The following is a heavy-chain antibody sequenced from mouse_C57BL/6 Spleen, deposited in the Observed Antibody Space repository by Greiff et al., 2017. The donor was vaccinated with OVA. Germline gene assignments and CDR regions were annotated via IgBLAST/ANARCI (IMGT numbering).Heavy chain of an antibody. J-gene: IGHJ3*01. CDR2: IDPETGGT. CDR1: GYTFTDYE. D-gene: IGHD2-3*01. CDR3: TGYDGYYVPAWFAY. Sequence: QVQLQQSGAELVRPGASVTLSCKASGYTFTDYEMHWVKQTPVHGLEWIGAIDPETGGTAYNQKFKGKAILTADQSSSTAYMELRSLTSEDSAVDYCTGYDGYYVPAWFAYWGQGTRVTVSA. V-gene: IGHV1-15*01.